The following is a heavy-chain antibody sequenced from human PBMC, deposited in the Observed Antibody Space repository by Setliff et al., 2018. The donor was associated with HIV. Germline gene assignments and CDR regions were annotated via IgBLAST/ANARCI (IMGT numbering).Heavy chain of an antibody. Sequence: GGSLRLSCAASGFTFSTYSMTWVRQAPGKGLEWVSYMSGSSSPIYYADSVKGRFTISRDNAKNSLYPQMNSLRAEDTALYFCARDAPGYSHVLDFWGQGTLVTVSS. CDR3: ARDAPGYSHVLDF. J-gene: IGHJ4*02. D-gene: IGHD5-18*01. CDR1: GFTFSTYS. CDR2: MSGSSSPI. V-gene: IGHV3-48*01.